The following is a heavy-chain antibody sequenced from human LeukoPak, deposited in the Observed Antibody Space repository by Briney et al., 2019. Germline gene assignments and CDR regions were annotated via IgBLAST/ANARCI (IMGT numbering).Heavy chain of an antibody. J-gene: IGHJ4*02. CDR1: GGSISSGSYY. CDR2: IYTSGST. D-gene: IGHD2-21*01. Sequence: SETLSLTCTVSGGSISSGSYYWSWIRPPAGKGLEWFGRIYTSGSTNYNPPLKSRVTISVDTYKNQFSLKLSSVTAADAAVYCCARESLSYCGGDCSHFDYWGQGTLVTVSS. CDR3: ARESLSYCGGDCSHFDY. V-gene: IGHV4-61*02.